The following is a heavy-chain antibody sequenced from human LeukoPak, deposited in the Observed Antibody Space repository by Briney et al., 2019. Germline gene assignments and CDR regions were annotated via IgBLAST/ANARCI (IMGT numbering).Heavy chain of an antibody. Sequence: GESLKISCQGSGYRFTSYRIGWVRQMPGKGLEWMGRIDPSDSYTNYSPSFQGHVTISADKSISTAYLQWSSLKASDTAMYYCARLADYYDSSGRHWGQGTMVTVSS. CDR2: IDPSDSYT. V-gene: IGHV5-10-1*01. D-gene: IGHD3-22*01. J-gene: IGHJ3*01. CDR3: ARLADYYDSSGRH. CDR1: GYRFTSYR.